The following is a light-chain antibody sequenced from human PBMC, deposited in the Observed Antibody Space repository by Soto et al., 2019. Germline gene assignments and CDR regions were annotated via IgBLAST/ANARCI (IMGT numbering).Light chain of an antibody. CDR3: CSYAGSSTYV. J-gene: IGLJ1*01. CDR1: GNDVGTYNL. CDR2: GTK. V-gene: IGLV2-23*01. Sequence: QSALTQPASVTGSPGQSITISCTGTGNDVGTYNLVSWYQRHPGKAPKLLIYGTKKRPSGIPNRFSGSKSGNTASLTISGLQAEDEAEYSCCSYAGSSTYVFGTGTKVTVL.